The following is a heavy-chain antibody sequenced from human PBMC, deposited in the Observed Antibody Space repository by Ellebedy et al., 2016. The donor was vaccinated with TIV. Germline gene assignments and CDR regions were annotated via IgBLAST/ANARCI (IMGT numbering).Heavy chain of an antibody. Sequence: SETLSLXXAVSGGSISSGGYSWSWIRQPPGKGLEWIGYIYHSGSTYYNPSLKSRVTISVDRSKNQFSLKLSSVTAADTAVYYCAREAGSGYYYLDYWGQGTLVTVSS. CDR1: GGSISSGGYS. D-gene: IGHD3-22*01. J-gene: IGHJ4*02. V-gene: IGHV4-30-2*01. CDR2: IYHSGST. CDR3: AREAGSGYYYLDY.